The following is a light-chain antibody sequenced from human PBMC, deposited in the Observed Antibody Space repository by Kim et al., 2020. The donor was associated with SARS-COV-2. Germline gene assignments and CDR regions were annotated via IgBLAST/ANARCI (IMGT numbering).Light chain of an antibody. V-gene: IGKV1-8*01. Sequence: ASTGDRVTITCRASQGISSYVTWYQQKPGKAPKLLIYAASTLQSGVPSRFSGSGSGTDFTLTISCLLSEDFATYYCQQYYSYPRGTFGQGTKLEI. CDR3: QQYYSYPRGT. CDR1: QGISSY. CDR2: AAS. J-gene: IGKJ2*02.